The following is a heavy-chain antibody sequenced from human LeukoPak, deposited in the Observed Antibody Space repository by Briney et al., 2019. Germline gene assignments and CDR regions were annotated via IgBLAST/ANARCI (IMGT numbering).Heavy chain of an antibody. CDR1: GFTFDSYD. D-gene: IGHD2/OR15-2a*01. CDR2: IGGSGRST. J-gene: IGHJ3*02. V-gene: IGHV3-23*01. Sequence: GGSLRLSCAASGFTFDSYDMAWVRQAPEKGLEWVSGIGGSGRSTYYADSVKGRFTISRDNSKNALYLQMNSLRVEDTALYYCARESGNTFNNPFDMWGQGTMVIVSS. CDR3: ARESGNTFNNPFDM.